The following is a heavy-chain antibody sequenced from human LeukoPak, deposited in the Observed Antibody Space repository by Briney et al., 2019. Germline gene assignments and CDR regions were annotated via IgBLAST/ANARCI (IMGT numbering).Heavy chain of an antibody. Sequence: SQTLSLTCAISGDSVSTNNAVWHWIRQSPLRGLEWLGRTYFRSKWCNDYTLSLKSRITINPDTSKNQFSLHLNSVTPEDTAVYFCARGGSGWAFDSWGQGIPVTVSS. V-gene: IGHV6-1*01. D-gene: IGHD6-19*01. CDR2: TYFRSKWCN. CDR3: ARGGSGWAFDS. J-gene: IGHJ4*02. CDR1: GDSVSTNNAV.